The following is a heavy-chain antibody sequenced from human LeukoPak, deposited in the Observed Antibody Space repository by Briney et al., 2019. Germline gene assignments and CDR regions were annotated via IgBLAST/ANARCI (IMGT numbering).Heavy chain of an antibody. CDR3: AKDPRQQQLVPY. CDR1: GFIFSSYG. Sequence: PGGSLRLSCAASGFIFSSYGMHWVRQAPGKGLEWVADISYDGNYKYYADSVKGRFTISRDNSKNTLYLQMNSLRAEDTAVYYCAKDPRQQQLVPYWGQGTLVTVSS. J-gene: IGHJ4*02. D-gene: IGHD6-13*01. CDR2: ISYDGNYK. V-gene: IGHV3-30*18.